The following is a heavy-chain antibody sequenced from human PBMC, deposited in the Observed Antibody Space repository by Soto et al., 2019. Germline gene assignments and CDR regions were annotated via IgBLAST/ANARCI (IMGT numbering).Heavy chain of an antibody. CDR1: GFTFSSRW. D-gene: IGHD2-8*02. V-gene: IGHV3-7*02. CDR3: ARHKITGLFAY. CDR2: IKQDGSEI. Sequence: GGSLRLSCVASGFTFSSRWMNWVRHVPGKGLEWVANIKQDGSEIHYVDSVKGRFTISRDNAKNSLYLQMSSLRSEDTAVYYCARHKITGLFAYWGQGTLVTVLL. J-gene: IGHJ4*02.